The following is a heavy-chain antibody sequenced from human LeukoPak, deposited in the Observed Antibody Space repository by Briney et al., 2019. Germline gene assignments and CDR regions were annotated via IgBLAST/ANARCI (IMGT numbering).Heavy chain of an antibody. J-gene: IGHJ4*02. V-gene: IGHV3-9*03. CDR1: GFTFDDYA. D-gene: IGHD1-26*01. Sequence: GGSLRLSCAASGFTFDDYAMHWVRQAPGKGLEWVSGISWNSSSIGYADSVKGRFTISRDNAKNSLYLQMNSLRAEDMALYYCVKGPSSGSYYFDYWGQGTLVTVSS. CDR2: ISWNSSSI. CDR3: VKGPSSGSYYFDY.